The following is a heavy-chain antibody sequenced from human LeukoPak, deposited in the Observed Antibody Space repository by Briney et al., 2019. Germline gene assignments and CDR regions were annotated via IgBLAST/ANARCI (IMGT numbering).Heavy chain of an antibody. Sequence: PGGSLRLSCAASGFTFSSYEMNWVRQAPGKGLEGVSYISSSGRTKYYADSVKGRFTISRDNAKNSLYLQMNSLRAEDTAVYYCARGKWEPLDYWGQGTLVTVSS. CDR1: GFTFSSYE. D-gene: IGHD1-26*01. V-gene: IGHV3-48*03. J-gene: IGHJ4*02. CDR2: ISSSGRTK. CDR3: ARGKWEPLDY.